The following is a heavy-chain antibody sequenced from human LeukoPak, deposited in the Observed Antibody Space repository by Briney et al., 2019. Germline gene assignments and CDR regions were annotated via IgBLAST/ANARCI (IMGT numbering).Heavy chain of an antibody. CDR3: ARTYCSSTSCYEVGYYFDY. CDR1: GGSISSYY. Sequence: KTSETLSLTCTVSGGSISSYYWSWIRQPPGKGLEWIGYIYYSGSTNYNPSLKSRVTISVDTSKNQFSLKLSSVTAADTAVYYCARTYCSSTSCYEVGYYFDYWGQGTLVTVSS. CDR2: IYYSGST. D-gene: IGHD2-2*01. J-gene: IGHJ4*02. V-gene: IGHV4-59*08.